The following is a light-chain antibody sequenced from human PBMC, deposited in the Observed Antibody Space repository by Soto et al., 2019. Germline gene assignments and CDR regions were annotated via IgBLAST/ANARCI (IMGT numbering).Light chain of an antibody. Sequence: DVVMTQSPLSLPVTLGQPASISCRSSQSLVHSDGNTYLNWFQQRPGQSPRRLIYKVSNRDSGVPDRFSGSGSGTDFTLKISRVEAEGVGVYYCVQTIHWPWTFGQATKVHI. V-gene: IGKV2-30*02. CDR1: QSLVHSDGNTY. CDR3: VQTIHWPWT. J-gene: IGKJ1*01. CDR2: KVS.